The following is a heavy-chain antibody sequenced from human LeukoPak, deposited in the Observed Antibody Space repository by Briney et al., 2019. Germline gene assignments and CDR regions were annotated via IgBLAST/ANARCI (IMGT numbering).Heavy chain of an antibody. Sequence: GASVKVSCKASGYTFTGYYMHWVRQAPGQGLERMGWINPNSGGTSYAQKFQGRVTMTRDTSISTAYMELSRLRSDDTAVYYCARGPGITGTNLGYFDYWGQGTLVTVSS. CDR1: GYTFTGYY. D-gene: IGHD1-7*01. CDR2: INPNSGGT. V-gene: IGHV1-2*02. CDR3: ARGPGITGTNLGYFDY. J-gene: IGHJ4*02.